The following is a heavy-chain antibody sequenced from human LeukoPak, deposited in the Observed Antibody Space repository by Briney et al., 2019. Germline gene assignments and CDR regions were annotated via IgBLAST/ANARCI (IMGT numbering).Heavy chain of an antibody. V-gene: IGHV4-30-2*01. CDR1: GGSISSGGYS. Sequence: SETLSLTCAVSGGSISSGGYSWSWIRQPPGKGLEWIGYIYHSGSTYYNPSLKSRVTISVDRSKNQFSLKLSSVTAADTAVYYCAREGRFGAARWFDPWGQGTLVTVSS. CDR3: AREGRFGAARWFDP. J-gene: IGHJ5*02. CDR2: IYHSGST. D-gene: IGHD3-10*01.